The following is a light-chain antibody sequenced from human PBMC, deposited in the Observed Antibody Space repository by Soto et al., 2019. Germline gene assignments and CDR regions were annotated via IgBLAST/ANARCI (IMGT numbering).Light chain of an antibody. V-gene: IGKV3-20*01. CDR3: KQYGSSSWT. CDR1: QSVSSSD. Sequence: EIVLTQSPGTLSLSPGQRATLSCRASQSVSSSDLAWYQQKPGQAPRLLIYGASSRATGIPARFSGSGSGTDFTLTISRLDPEEFAVYYCKQYGSSSWTCGQGTKVEIK. J-gene: IGKJ1*01. CDR2: GAS.